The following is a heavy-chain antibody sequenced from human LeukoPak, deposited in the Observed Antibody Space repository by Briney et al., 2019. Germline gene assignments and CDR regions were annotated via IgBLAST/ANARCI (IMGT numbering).Heavy chain of an antibody. V-gene: IGHV1-69*13. CDR1: GGTFSSYA. CDR3: ARDLYLLGPESLENWFDP. Sequence: ASVKVSCKASGGTFSSYAISWVRQAPGQGLEWMGGIIPIFGTANYAQKFQGRVTITADESTSTAYMELSRLRSDDTAVYYCARDLYLLGPESLENWFDPWGQGTLVTVSS. J-gene: IGHJ5*02. CDR2: IIPIFGTA. D-gene: IGHD2-15*01.